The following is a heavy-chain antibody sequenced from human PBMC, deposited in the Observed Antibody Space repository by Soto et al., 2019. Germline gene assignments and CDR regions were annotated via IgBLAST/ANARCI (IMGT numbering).Heavy chain of an antibody. V-gene: IGHV3-23*04. CDR2: ITITGDTT. CDR3: RKGGGGDHGY. D-gene: IGHD2-21*02. Sequence: EVQLVESEGGLVQPGGSLRLSCEASGFIFTTSDMSWVRQAPGKGLEWISSITITGDTTHYADSVKGRFTISRDNSRNEVSLQRNSLTAADTAVNDRRKGGGGDHGYWGQGTLVAVSS. J-gene: IGHJ4*02. CDR1: GFIFTTSD.